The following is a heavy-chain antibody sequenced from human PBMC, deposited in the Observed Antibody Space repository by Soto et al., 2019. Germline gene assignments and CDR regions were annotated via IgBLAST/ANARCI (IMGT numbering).Heavy chain of an antibody. J-gene: IGHJ6*02. CDR1: VVSLRTRGLC. Sequence: PTPTSTMTCPVSVVSLRTRGLCVSWIRQPPGNALDCLALIEWDDDKYYSTSLKTRLTISKDTSKNQVVLTMTNMDPVDTATYYCARMLDIVVVPAAPSDYYYGMDGWGQVTMVTFS. V-gene: IGHV2-70*01. CDR3: ARMLDIVVVPAAPSDYYYGMDG. D-gene: IGHD2-2*03. CDR2: IEWDDDK.